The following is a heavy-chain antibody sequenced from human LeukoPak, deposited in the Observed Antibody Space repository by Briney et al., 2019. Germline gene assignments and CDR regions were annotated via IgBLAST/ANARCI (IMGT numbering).Heavy chain of an antibody. Sequence: GESLKISCKASGYSFTTYWIGWVRQMPGKGLEWMGIIYPGDSDTRYSPSFQGQVTISADKSIGTAYLQWSSLKASDTAMYYCARRYYYDSSGWYFFDYWGQGTLVTVSS. D-gene: IGHD3-22*01. CDR1: GYSFTTYW. V-gene: IGHV5-51*01. J-gene: IGHJ4*02. CDR3: ARRYYYDSSGWYFFDY. CDR2: IYPGDSDT.